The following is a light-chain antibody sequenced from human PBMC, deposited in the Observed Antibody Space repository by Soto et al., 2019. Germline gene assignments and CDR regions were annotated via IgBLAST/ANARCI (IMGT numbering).Light chain of an antibody. CDR1: QGISNY. J-gene: IGKJ1*01. Sequence: DIQMTQSPSSLSASVGDRITITCRASQGISNYLAWYRQKPGKVPKLLIYAAFTLQSGVPSRFSGSGSGTDFTLTISSLQPEDVATYYCQKYDSVPWTFGQGTKVEIK. CDR3: QKYDSVPWT. CDR2: AAF. V-gene: IGKV1-27*01.